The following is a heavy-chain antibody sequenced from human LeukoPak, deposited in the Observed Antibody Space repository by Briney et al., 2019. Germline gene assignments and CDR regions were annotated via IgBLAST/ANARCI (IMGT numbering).Heavy chain of an antibody. V-gene: IGHV3-23*01. Sequence: GGSLRLSCAASGFPFSSHAMSWVRQPPGKGLEWVAAISNGKTYYADSVRGRFAISRDDSTNTVYLHMNSLRDEDMALYHCVREAGYCAPVCVKTNWFDPWGQGTLVTVSS. J-gene: IGHJ5*02. D-gene: IGHD2-15*01. CDR2: ISNGKT. CDR3: VREAGYCAPVCVKTNWFDP. CDR1: GFPFSSHA.